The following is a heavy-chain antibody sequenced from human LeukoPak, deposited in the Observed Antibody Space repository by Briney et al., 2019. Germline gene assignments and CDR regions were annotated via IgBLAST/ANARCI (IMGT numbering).Heavy chain of an antibody. CDR3: AKDLGIVGAIDAFDI. J-gene: IGHJ3*02. CDR2: IRYDGSNK. V-gene: IGHV3-30*02. CDR1: GYTFSSYG. D-gene: IGHD1-26*01. Sequence: GGSLRLSCAASGYTFSSYGMHWVRQAPGKGLEWVAFIRYDGSNKYYADSVKGRFTISRDNSKNTLYLQMNSLRAEDTAVYYCAKDLGIVGAIDAFDIWGQGTMVTVSS.